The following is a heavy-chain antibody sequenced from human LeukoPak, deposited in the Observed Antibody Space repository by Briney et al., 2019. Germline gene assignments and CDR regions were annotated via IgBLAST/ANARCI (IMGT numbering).Heavy chain of an antibody. CDR1: GYTFTGYY. J-gene: IGHJ4*02. V-gene: IGHV1-2*02. Sequence: ASVKVPCKASGYTFTGYYMHWVRQAPGQGLEWMGWINPNSGGTNYAQKFQGRVTMTRDTSISTAYMELSRLRSDDTAVYYCARADTYYYDSSGLDITALNYWGQGTLVTVSS. D-gene: IGHD3-22*01. CDR3: ARADTYYYDSSGLDITALNY. CDR2: INPNSGGT.